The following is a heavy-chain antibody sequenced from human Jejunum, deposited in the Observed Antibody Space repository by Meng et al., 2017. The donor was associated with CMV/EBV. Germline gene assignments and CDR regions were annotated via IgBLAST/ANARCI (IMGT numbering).Heavy chain of an antibody. J-gene: IGHJ4*02. Sequence: QVRLVQSGGEVDEPGASVKVSGKASGYTFTNYYMHWVRQAPGQGLEWMGIINTSVGYTSHAQKFQGRVTMTRDTSTSTVHMEVSSLRSADTAVYYCARASRVLGGFDYWGQGTLVTVSS. D-gene: IGHD3-16*01. CDR2: INTSVGYT. V-gene: IGHV1-46*01. CDR3: ARASRVLGGFDY. CDR1: GYTFTNYY.